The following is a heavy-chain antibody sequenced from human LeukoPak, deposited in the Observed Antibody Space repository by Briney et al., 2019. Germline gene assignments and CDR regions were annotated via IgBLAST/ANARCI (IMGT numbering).Heavy chain of an antibody. D-gene: IGHD1-1*01. CDR3: AKVIGTPYYYYGMDV. CDR2: ISGSGGST. CDR1: GFTFSSYA. Sequence: PGGSLRLSCAASGFTFSSYAMSWVRQAPGKGLEWVSAISGSGGSTYYADSVKGRFTISRDNSKNTLCLQMNGLRAEDTAVYYCAKVIGTPYYYYGMDVWGQGTTVTVSS. V-gene: IGHV3-23*01. J-gene: IGHJ6*02.